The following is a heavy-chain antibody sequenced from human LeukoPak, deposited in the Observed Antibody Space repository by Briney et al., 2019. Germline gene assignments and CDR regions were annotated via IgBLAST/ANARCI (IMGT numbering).Heavy chain of an antibody. Sequence: SETLSLTCAVYGGSFSGYYWSWIRQPPGRGLEWIGEINHSGSTNYNPSLKSRVTISVDTSKNQFSLKLSSVTAADTAVYYCARGYYYMDVWGKGTTVTVSS. J-gene: IGHJ6*03. CDR3: ARGYYYMDV. CDR1: GGSFSGYY. V-gene: IGHV4-34*01. CDR2: INHSGST.